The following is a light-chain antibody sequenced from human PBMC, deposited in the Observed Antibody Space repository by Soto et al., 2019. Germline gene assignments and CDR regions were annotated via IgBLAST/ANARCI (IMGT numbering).Light chain of an antibody. V-gene: IGKV2-28*01. CDR1: QSLLHSNGYNY. J-gene: IGKJ2*01. CDR3: MQALQTPLYT. Sequence: VMTQSPLSLPVTPGEPASISCRSSQSLLHSNGYNYLDWYLQKPGQSPQLLIYLGSTRASGVPDRFSGSGSGTDFTLKISRVEAEDVGVYYCMQALQTPLYTFGQGTKLEIK. CDR2: LGS.